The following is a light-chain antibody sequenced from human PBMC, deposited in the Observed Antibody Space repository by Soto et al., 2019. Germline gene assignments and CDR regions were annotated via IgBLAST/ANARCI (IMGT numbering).Light chain of an antibody. CDR2: DVS. J-gene: IGLJ3*02. CDR3: CSHTTSSTWV. V-gene: IGLV2-14*03. CDR1: SSDVGSFNF. Sequence: QSALTQPASVSGSPGQSITLSCTATSSDVGSFNFVSWYQQRPDKAPKLLIYDVSNRPSGVSSRFSGSKSDYTASLTISGLQPEDEADYYCCSHTTSSTWVFGGGTKLTVL.